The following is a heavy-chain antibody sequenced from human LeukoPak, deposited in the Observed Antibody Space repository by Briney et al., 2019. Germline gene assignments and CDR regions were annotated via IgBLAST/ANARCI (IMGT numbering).Heavy chain of an antibody. D-gene: IGHD6-13*01. Sequence: GGSLRLSCAASGFAFSSYWIHWVRQAPGKGLVWVSRINSGGSDSIYADSVKGRFTISRDNAQNTVYLQMNSLRAEDTAVYYCARDPLGYSSSWAPHWGQGTLVTVSS. V-gene: IGHV3-74*01. J-gene: IGHJ4*02. CDR1: GFAFSSYW. CDR2: INSGGSDS. CDR3: ARDPLGYSSSWAPH.